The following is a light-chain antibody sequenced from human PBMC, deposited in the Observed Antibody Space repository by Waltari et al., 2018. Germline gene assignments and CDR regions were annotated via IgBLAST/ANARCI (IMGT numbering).Light chain of an antibody. V-gene: IGLV2-11*01. CDR3: CSYAGSYTPWV. Sequence: QSALTQPRSVSGSPGQSVTISCTGTSSDVGGYNYVSWYQQHPGKAPKLWIYDVDKRPSGVPDRFAGSKSGNTASLTVSGLQAEDEADYYCCSYAGSYTPWVFGGGTELTVL. J-gene: IGLJ3*02. CDR2: DVD. CDR1: SSDVGGYNY.